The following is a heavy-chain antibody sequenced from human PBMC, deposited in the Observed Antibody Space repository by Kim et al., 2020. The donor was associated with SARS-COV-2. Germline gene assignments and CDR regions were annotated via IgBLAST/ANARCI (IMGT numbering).Heavy chain of an antibody. CDR2: INSDGSST. CDR1: GFTFSSYW. Sequence: GGSLRLSCTASGFTFSSYWMHWVRQAPGKGLVWVSRINSDGSSTSYADSVKGRFTISRDNAKNTLYLQMNSLRAEDTAVYYCARVRYSSSWYGNYYGMDVWGQGTTVTVSS. V-gene: IGHV3-74*01. CDR3: ARVRYSSSWYGNYYGMDV. D-gene: IGHD6-13*01. J-gene: IGHJ6*02.